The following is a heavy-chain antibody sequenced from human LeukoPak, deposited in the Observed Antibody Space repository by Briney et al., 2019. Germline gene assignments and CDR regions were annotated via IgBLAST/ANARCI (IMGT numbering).Heavy chain of an antibody. CDR2: IRHDGGET. Sequence: GGSLRLSCAASGFSFITYWMGWVRQAPGKGLEWVANIRHDGGETYYVGSVKGRFTISRDNAKNSLYLQMNSLSAEDTAVYFCARGHNRYYFDYWGQGTLVIVSS. CDR1: GFSFITYW. J-gene: IGHJ4*02. CDR3: ARGHNRYYFDY. V-gene: IGHV3-7*01. D-gene: IGHD2/OR15-2a*01.